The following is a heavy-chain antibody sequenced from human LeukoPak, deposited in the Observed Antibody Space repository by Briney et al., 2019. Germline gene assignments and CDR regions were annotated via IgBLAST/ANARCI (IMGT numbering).Heavy chain of an antibody. J-gene: IGHJ4*02. V-gene: IGHV4-59*01. D-gene: IGHD3-3*01. CDR1: GGSISSYY. CDR2: IYYSGST. CDR3: ARAYYDFWSGYPEPYYFDY. Sequence: PSETLSLTCTVSGGSISSYYWSWIRQPPGKGLEWIGYIYYSGSTNYNPSLKSRVTISVDTSKNQFSLKLSSVTAADTAVYYCARAYYDFWSGYPEPYYFDYWGQGTLVTVSS.